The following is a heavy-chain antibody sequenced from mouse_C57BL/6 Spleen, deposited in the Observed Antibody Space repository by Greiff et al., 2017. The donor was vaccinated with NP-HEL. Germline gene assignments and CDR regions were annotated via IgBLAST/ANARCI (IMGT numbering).Heavy chain of an antibody. CDR2: IYPGDGDT. V-gene: IGHV1-80*01. CDR1: GYAFSSYW. J-gene: IGHJ4*01. D-gene: IGHD1-1*01. Sequence: VQLQQSGAELVKPGASVKISCKASGYAFSSYWMNWVKQRPGKGLEWIGQIYPGDGDTNYNGKFKGKATLTADKSSSTAYMQLSSLTSEDSAVYFCARGTTVVAGDYAMDYWGQGTSVTVSS. CDR3: ARGTTVVAGDYAMDY.